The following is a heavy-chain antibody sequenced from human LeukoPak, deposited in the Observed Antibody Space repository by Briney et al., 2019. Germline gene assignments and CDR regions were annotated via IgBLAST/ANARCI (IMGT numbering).Heavy chain of an antibody. D-gene: IGHD3-22*01. V-gene: IGHV3-23*01. J-gene: IGHJ4*02. CDR1: GFTFSDYA. CDR3: AIDRERDPSVYYLV. Sequence: GGSLRLSCAASGFTFSDYAMSWVRQAPGQGLEWVSTISDDGSGTYYADSVKGRFTISRDNSKNTLFLQINSLRAEDSAVYYCAIDRERDPSVYYLVGGQGTLITVSS. CDR2: ISDDGSGT.